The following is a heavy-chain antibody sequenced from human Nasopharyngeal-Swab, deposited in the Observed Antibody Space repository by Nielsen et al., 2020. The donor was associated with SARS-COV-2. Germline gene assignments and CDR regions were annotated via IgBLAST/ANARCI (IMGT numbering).Heavy chain of an antibody. J-gene: IGHJ6*03. Sequence: SVKVSCKASGGTFTNYGITWVRQAPGQGLEWIGRIIPILGKANNARKFQGRVTITADKSTSTVYMELSSLRSEDTAVYYCARVGRGYSNGEIDGFHYMDVWGRGTAVAVSS. V-gene: IGHV1-69*04. D-gene: IGHD5-12*01. CDR2: IIPILGKA. CDR3: ARVGRGYSNGEIDGFHYMDV. CDR1: GGTFTNYG.